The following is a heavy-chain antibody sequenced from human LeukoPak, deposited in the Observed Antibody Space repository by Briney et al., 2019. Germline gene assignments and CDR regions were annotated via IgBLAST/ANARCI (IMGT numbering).Heavy chain of an antibody. V-gene: IGHV4-59*08. J-gene: IGHJ4*02. CDR1: GGSISSYY. Sequence: SETLSLTCTVSGGSISSYYWSWIRQPPGKGLEWIGYIYYSGSTNYNPSLKSRVTISIDTSKNQFSLKLSSVTAADTAVYYCARVVATGGFDYWGQGTLVTVSS. D-gene: IGHD1-26*01. CDR3: ARVVATGGFDY. CDR2: IYYSGST.